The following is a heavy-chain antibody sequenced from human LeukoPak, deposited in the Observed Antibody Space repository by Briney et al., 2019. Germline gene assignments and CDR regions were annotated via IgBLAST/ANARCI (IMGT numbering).Heavy chain of an antibody. CDR3: AREIMTTMVLDAFDI. CDR1: GFTFSSSW. J-gene: IGHJ3*02. Sequence: GGSLRLSCAASGFTFSSSWMHWVRQAPGKGLVWASRINSDGSSTNYADSVKGRFTISRDNAKNSLYLQMNSLRDEDTAVYYCAREIMTTMVLDAFDIWGQGTVVTVSS. CDR2: INSDGSST. D-gene: IGHD5-24*01. V-gene: IGHV3-74*01.